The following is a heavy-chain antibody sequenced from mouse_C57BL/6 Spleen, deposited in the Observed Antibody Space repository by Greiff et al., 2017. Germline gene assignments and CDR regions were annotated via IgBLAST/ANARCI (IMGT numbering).Heavy chain of an antibody. CDR2: IYPGDGDT. D-gene: IGHD1-1*01. CDR3: ARNYGSKDYFDY. V-gene: IGHV1-82*01. CDR1: GYAFSSSW. J-gene: IGHJ2*01. Sequence: QVQLQQSGPELVKPGASVKISCKASGYAFSSSWMNWVKQRPGKGLEWIGRIYPGDGDTNYNGKFKGKATLTADTSSSTAYMQLSSLTAEDSAVDVCARNYGSKDYFDYWGQGTTLTVSS.